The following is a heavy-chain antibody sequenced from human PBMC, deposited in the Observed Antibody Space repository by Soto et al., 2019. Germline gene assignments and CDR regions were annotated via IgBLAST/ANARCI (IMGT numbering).Heavy chain of an antibody. V-gene: IGHV4-4*07. J-gene: IGHJ4*02. Sequence: QVQLQEWGPGLVKPPETLSLTCTVSGGSMSNYYWSWIRQPAGKGLEWIGPIYTTGSTNYNPSLKCRVPLSIDLSKNQFSLTLNSVTAAATAVYYCARELPSIYEILTGHFDHWGQGTLVTVSS. CDR1: GGSMSNYY. CDR2: IYTTGST. CDR3: ARELPSIYEILTGHFDH. D-gene: IGHD3-9*01.